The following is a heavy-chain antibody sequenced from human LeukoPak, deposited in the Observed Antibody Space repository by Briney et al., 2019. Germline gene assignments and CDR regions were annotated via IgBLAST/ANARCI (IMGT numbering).Heavy chain of an antibody. J-gene: IGHJ3*02. D-gene: IGHD6-6*01. CDR3: ARVGLVHLQDDASDI. Sequence: SETLSLTCTVSGGSISSSSYYWGWLRQPPGKGLEWNGSIYYSGSTYYNPSLKSRVTISVDTSKNQFSLKLSSVTAADTAVYYCARVGLVHLQDDASDIWGQGTMVTVSS. CDR2: IYYSGST. V-gene: IGHV4-39*07. CDR1: GGSISSSSYY.